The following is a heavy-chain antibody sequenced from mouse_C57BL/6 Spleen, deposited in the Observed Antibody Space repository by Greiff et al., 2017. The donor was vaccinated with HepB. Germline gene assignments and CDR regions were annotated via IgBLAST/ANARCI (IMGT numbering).Heavy chain of an antibody. CDR1: GFSLTSYG. CDR3: ARNVGGQYCGSRGPYFDV. D-gene: IGHD1-1*01. V-gene: IGHV2-2*01. CDR2: IWSGGST. J-gene: IGHJ1*03. Sequence: QVQLQQSGPGLVQPSQSLSITCTVSGFSLTSYGVHWVRQSPGKGLEWLGVIWSGGSTDYNAAFISRLSISKDNSKSQVFFKMNSLQADDTAIYYCARNVGGQYCGSRGPYFDVWGTGTTVTVSS.